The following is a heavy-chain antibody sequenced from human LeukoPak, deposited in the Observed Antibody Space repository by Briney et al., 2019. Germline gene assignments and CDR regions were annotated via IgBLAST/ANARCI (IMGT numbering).Heavy chain of an antibody. J-gene: IGHJ4*02. CDR1: GYRFTAYW. V-gene: IGHV5-51*01. Sequence: GESLKTSCRGPGYRFTAYWIAWVRQIPGKGVEWRGIYYPGDSDTMYSPPFQGQVPVPVENSLSNAYLQCSSVEDSDTAMYSCARLGHEYIDSWGQGTLVTVSS. CDR3: ARLGHEYIDS. CDR2: YYPGDSDT.